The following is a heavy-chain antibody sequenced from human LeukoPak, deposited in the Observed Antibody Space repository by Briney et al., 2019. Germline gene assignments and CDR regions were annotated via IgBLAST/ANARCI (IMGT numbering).Heavy chain of an antibody. CDR3: ARDPVYDFWSSYNMGWDY. D-gene: IGHD3-3*01. CDR2: ISAYNGNT. V-gene: IGHV1-18*01. Sequence: GASVKVSCKASGYTFTSYGISWVRQAPGQGLEWMGWISAYNGNTNYAQKLQGRVTMTTDTSTSTAYMELRSLRSDDTAVYYCARDPVYDFWSSYNMGWDYWGQGTLVTVSS. CDR1: GYTFTSYG. J-gene: IGHJ4*02.